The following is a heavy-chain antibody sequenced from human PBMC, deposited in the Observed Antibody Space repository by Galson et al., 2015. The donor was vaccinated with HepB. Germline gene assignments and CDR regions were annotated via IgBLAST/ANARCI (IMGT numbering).Heavy chain of an antibody. V-gene: IGHV3-30-3*01. Sequence: SLRLSCAASGFTFSSYAMHWVRQAPGKGLEWVAVISYDGSNKHYADSVKGRFTISRDNSKNTLYLQMNSLRAEDTAVYYCARDREVVPAAIGAFDIWGQGTMVTVSS. CDR2: ISYDGSNK. D-gene: IGHD2-2*02. J-gene: IGHJ3*02. CDR1: GFTFSSYA. CDR3: ARDREVVPAAIGAFDI.